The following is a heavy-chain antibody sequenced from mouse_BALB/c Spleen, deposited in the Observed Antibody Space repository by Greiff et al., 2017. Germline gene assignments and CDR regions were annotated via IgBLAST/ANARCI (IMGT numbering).Heavy chain of an antibody. CDR2: IDPVTGGT. J-gene: IGHJ2*01. CDR3: TRGITTVVAKDY. CDR1: GYTFTDYE. D-gene: IGHD1-1*01. V-gene: IGHV1-15*01. Sequence: QVQLQQSGAELVRPGASVTLSCKASGYTFTDYEMHWVKQTPVHGLEWIGAIDPVTGGTAYNQKFKGKATLTADKSSSTAYMELRSLTSEDSAVYYCTRGITTVVAKDYWGQGTTLTVSS.